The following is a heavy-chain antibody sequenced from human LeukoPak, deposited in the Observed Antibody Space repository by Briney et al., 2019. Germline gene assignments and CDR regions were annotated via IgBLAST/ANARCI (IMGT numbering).Heavy chain of an antibody. D-gene: IGHD1-26*01. CDR3: ARPSGSYSGKIDY. Sequence: GGSLRLSCAAFGFTFSSYWMSWVRQAPGKGLEWVANIKQDGSEKYYVDSVKGRFTISRDNAKNSLYLQMNSLRAEDTAVYYCARPSGSYSGKIDYWGQGTLVTVSS. J-gene: IGHJ4*02. CDR2: IKQDGSEK. CDR1: GFTFSSYW. V-gene: IGHV3-7*03.